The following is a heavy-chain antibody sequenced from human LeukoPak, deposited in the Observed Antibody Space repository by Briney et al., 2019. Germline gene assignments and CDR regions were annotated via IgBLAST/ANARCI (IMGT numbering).Heavy chain of an antibody. Sequence: SETLSLTCTVSGASISNYYWSWIRQPPGKGLECIGYVSYSGRTNHNPSLKSRVTILADTSKNQFSLKLTSETAADTAVYYCARHERGAENLDYWGQGTLVTVSS. V-gene: IGHV4-59*08. CDR2: VSYSGRT. CDR3: ARHERGAENLDY. CDR1: GASISNYY. J-gene: IGHJ4*02. D-gene: IGHD1-1*01.